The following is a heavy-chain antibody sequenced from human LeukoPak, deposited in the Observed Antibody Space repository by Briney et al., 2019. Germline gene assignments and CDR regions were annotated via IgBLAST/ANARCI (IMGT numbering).Heavy chain of an antibody. CDR2: VIGSYT. Sequence: GGSLRLSCAASGFTFSSYVMSWVRQAPGEGLEWVSAVIGSYTYYADSVKGRFTISRDNSKNTLFLEMNSLRAGDTAVYYCAKGSSSSRPYYFDSWGLETLVIVSS. CDR3: AKGSSSSRPYYFDS. J-gene: IGHJ4*02. V-gene: IGHV3-23*01. D-gene: IGHD6-13*01. CDR1: GFTFSSYV.